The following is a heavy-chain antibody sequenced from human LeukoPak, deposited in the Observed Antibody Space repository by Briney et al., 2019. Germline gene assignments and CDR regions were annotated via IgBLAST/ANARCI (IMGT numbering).Heavy chain of an antibody. D-gene: IGHD2-2*01. Sequence: ASVKVSCKASGYTFTGYYMRWVRQAPGQGLEWMGWINPNSGGTNYAQKFQGRVTMTRDTSISTAYMELSRLRSDDTAVYYCARGLIVVVPAAMDLDYWGQGTLVTVSS. CDR1: GYTFTGYY. V-gene: IGHV1-2*02. CDR3: ARGLIVVVPAAMDLDY. CDR2: INPNSGGT. J-gene: IGHJ4*02.